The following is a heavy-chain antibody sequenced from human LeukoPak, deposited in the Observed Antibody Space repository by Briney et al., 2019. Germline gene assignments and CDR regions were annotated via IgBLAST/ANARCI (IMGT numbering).Heavy chain of an antibody. V-gene: IGHV3-21*01. CDR2: ISSRSSYI. CDR1: GFTFSSYS. CDR3: AELGITMIGGV. J-gene: IGHJ6*04. D-gene: IGHD3-10*02. Sequence: PGGSLRLSCAASGFTFSSYSMNWVRQAPGKGLEWVSSISSRSSYIYYADSMKSRFTISRDNAKNSLYLQMNSLRAEDTAVYYCAELGITMIGGVWGKGTTVTISS.